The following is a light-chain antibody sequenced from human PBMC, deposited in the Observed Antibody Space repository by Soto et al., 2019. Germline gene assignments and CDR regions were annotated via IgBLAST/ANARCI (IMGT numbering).Light chain of an antibody. CDR3: LQDYNYPHT. CDR2: DAS. CDR1: HDITSY. V-gene: IGKV1-33*01. Sequence: DTQMTQSPSSLSASVGDRVTITCQASHDITSYLNWYQHKPGKAPKLLIYDASILEAGVPSRFSGSGSGTDFTFTISSLQPEDFATYYCLQDYNYPHTFGQGTKLEIK. J-gene: IGKJ2*01.